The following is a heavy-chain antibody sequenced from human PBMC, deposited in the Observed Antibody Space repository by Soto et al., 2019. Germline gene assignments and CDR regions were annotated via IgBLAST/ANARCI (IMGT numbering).Heavy chain of an antibody. CDR2: ISGSGGST. V-gene: IGHV3-23*01. CDR3: AKATGDLITFGGVIVNNPEYYFDY. J-gene: IGHJ4*02. D-gene: IGHD3-16*02. CDR1: GFTFSTYG. Sequence: GGSLRLSCAASGFTFSTYGVNWVRQAPGKGLEWVSAISGSGGSTYYADSVKGRFTISRDNFKSTLYLRMNSLRAEDTALYFCAKATGDLITFGGVIVNNPEYYFDYWGQGTLVTVSS.